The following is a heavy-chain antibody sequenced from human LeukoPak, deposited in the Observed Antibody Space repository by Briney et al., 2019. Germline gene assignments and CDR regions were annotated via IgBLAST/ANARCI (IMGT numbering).Heavy chain of an antibody. CDR2: ISREGSIK. Sequence: GGSLRLSCAASGFILSSYDMHWVRQPPGKGLEWLAVISREGSIKYHADSVRGRFTISRDNSHNTLYLQMNRLRAEDTAVYYCARHFTTGSIDHWGQGNLVTVSS. CDR3: ARHFTTGSIDH. J-gene: IGHJ4*02. CDR1: GFILSSYD. D-gene: IGHD3-9*01. V-gene: IGHV3-30-3*01.